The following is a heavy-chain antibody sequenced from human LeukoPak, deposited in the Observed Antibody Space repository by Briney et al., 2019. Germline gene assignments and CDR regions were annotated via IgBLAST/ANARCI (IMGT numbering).Heavy chain of an antibody. Sequence: VASVKVSCKASGGTFSSYAISWVRQAPGQGLEWMGGIIPIFGTANYAQKFQGRVTITADESTSTAYMELSSLRSEDTAVYYCARGTDCTNGVCYLYNWFDPWGQGTLVTVSS. V-gene: IGHV1-69*13. CDR3: ARGTDCTNGVCYLYNWFDP. CDR1: GGTFSSYA. D-gene: IGHD2-8*01. CDR2: IIPIFGTA. J-gene: IGHJ5*02.